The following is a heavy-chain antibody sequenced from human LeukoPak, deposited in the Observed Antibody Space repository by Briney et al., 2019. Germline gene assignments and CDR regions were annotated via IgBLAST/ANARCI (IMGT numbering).Heavy chain of an antibody. CDR2: ISGSGGST. Sequence: GGSLRLSCAASGFTFSSYAMSWVRQAPGKGLEWVSAISGSGGSTYCADSVKGRFTISRDNSKNTLYLQMNSLRAEDTAVYYCAKGTDYGDYPDYWGQGTLVTVSS. V-gene: IGHV3-23*01. J-gene: IGHJ4*02. D-gene: IGHD4-17*01. CDR1: GFTFSSYA. CDR3: AKGTDYGDYPDY.